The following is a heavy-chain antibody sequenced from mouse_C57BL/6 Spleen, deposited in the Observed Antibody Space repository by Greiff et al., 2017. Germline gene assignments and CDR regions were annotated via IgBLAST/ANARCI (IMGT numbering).Heavy chain of an antibody. Sequence: EVKLVESGPGLAKPSQTLSLTCSVTGYSITSDYWNWIRKFPGNKLEYMGYISYSGSTYYNPSLKSRISITRDTSKNQYYLQLNSVTTEDTATYYCARSPRSSYGYFDVWGTGTTVTVSS. V-gene: IGHV3-8*01. CDR2: ISYSGST. J-gene: IGHJ1*03. CDR1: GYSITSDY. CDR3: ARSPRSSYGYFDV. D-gene: IGHD1-1*01.